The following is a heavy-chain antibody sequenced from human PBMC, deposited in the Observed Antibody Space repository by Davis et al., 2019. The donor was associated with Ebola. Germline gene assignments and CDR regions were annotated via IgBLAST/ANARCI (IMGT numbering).Heavy chain of an antibody. J-gene: IGHJ5*01. V-gene: IGHV4-34*01. CDR3: ARTTKTNIEDSGLGYNSFDS. CDR2: ISHHNGDI. D-gene: IGHD4-17*01. CDR1: GGSFSDYF. Sequence: MPSETLSLTCAVYGGSFSDYFWSWIRQSPEKGLEWIGEISHHNGDINYNPSLRSRVAISVDSSKNQFSLKINSVTAADTATYYCARTTKTNIEDSGLGYNSFDSWGQGVLASVSS.